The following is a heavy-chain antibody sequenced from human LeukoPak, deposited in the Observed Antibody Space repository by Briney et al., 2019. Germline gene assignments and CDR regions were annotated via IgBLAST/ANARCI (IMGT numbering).Heavy chain of an antibody. V-gene: IGHV5-51*01. D-gene: IGHD4-23*01. CDR1: GYSFTSYW. CDR3: ARWSVAEPRGGTYYYYGMDV. CDR2: IYPGDSDT. Sequence: RGGSLKISCKGSGYSFTSYWIGWVRQMPGKGLEWMGIIYPGDSDTRYSPSFQGQVTISADKSISTAYLQWSSLKASDTAMYYCARWSVAEPRGGTYYYYGMDVWGQGTTVTVSS. J-gene: IGHJ6*02.